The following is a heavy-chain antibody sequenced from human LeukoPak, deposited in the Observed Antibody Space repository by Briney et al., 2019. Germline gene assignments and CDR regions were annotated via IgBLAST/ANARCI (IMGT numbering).Heavy chain of an antibody. D-gene: IGHD2-2*01. CDR1: GGTFSSYA. J-gene: IGHJ3*02. Sequence: PRASVKVSCKASGGTFSSYAISWVRQAPGQGLEWMGGIIPIFGTANYAQKFQGRVTITTDESTSTAYMELSSLRSEDTAVYYCARPHLRYCSSTSCYYDAFDIWGQGTIVTVSS. V-gene: IGHV1-69*05. CDR2: IIPIFGTA. CDR3: ARPHLRYCSSTSCYYDAFDI.